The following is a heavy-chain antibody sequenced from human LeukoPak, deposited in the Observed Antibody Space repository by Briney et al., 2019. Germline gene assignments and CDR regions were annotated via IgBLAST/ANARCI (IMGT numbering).Heavy chain of an antibody. D-gene: IGHD6-13*01. CDR2: INPNSGGT. Sequence: GASVKVSCKASGYTFTGYYMHWVRQAPGQGLEWMGWINPNSGGTNYAQKFQGRVTMTRDTSISTAYMELSRLRSDDTAVYYCASIIAAAGSSFDYWGQGTLVTVSS. CDR1: GYTFTGYY. CDR3: ASIIAAAGSSFDY. J-gene: IGHJ4*02. V-gene: IGHV1-2*02.